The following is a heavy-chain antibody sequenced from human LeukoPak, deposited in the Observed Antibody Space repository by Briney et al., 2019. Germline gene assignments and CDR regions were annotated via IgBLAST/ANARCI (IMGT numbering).Heavy chain of an antibody. V-gene: IGHV1-2*02. CDR1: GYTFTGYY. D-gene: IGHD2-15*01. Sequence: ASVKVSCKASGYTFTGYYIHWVRQAPGQGLEWMGWINPNSGGTNYAQKFQGRVTMTRDTSISTAYMELSRLRSDDTAVYYCARALGYCSGGSCPFDYWGQGTLVTVSS. J-gene: IGHJ4*02. CDR2: INPNSGGT. CDR3: ARALGYCSGGSCPFDY.